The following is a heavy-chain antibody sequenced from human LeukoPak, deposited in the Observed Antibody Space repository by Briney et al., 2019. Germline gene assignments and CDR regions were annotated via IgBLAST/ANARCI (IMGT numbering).Heavy chain of an antibody. CDR2: IYYTGGT. CDR3: ARELGATVVNYGMDV. Sequence: SGTLSLACTVSGGSISSYYWSWIRQPPGKGLEWIWYIYYTGGTNYNPSLQSRVTISVDTSKNQFSLKVTSVTAADAAVYFCARELGATVVNYGMDVWGQGTTVTVSS. V-gene: IGHV4-59*01. D-gene: IGHD4-23*01. CDR1: GGSISSYY. J-gene: IGHJ6*02.